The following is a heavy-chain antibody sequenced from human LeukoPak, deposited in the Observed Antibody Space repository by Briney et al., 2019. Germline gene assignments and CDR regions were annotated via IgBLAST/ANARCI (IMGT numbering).Heavy chain of an antibody. CDR1: GFTFRNYA. D-gene: IGHD1-26*01. CDR2: ISSNGGTT. CDR3: AKVFVGADFDY. V-gene: IGHV3-64*01. J-gene: IGHJ4*02. Sequence: GGSLRLSCAGSGFTFRNYAMRWVRQAPGKGLEYVSAISSNGGTTYYAISVKGRFTVSRDNSKNTLYLQMNSLRAEDTAVYYCAKVFVGADFDYWGQGTLVTVSS.